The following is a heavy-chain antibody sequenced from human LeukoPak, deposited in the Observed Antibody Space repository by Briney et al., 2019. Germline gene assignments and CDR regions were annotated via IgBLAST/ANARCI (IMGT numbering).Heavy chain of an antibody. CDR1: GFTFSDAW. D-gene: IGHD6-13*01. Sequence: PGGSLRLSCAASGFTFSDAWMTWVRLAPGKGLEWVGRITSKTNGGTTEYAAIVKGRFTISRDDSKDTLFLQMDSLTTEDTAVYYCTESLVHWGRGAGVTVSS. V-gene: IGHV3-15*01. J-gene: IGHJ4*02. CDR2: ITSKTNGGTT. CDR3: TESLVH.